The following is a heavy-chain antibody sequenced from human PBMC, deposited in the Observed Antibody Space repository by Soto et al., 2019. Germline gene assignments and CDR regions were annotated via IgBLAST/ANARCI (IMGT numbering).Heavy chain of an antibody. V-gene: IGHV1-69*04. CDR1: GYTFTSYG. J-gene: IGHJ5*02. CDR3: ARDLETGITMVRGVITQFDP. CDR2: ISAILGIA. D-gene: IGHD3-10*01. Sequence: ASVKVSCKASGYTFTSYGISWVRQAPGQGLEWMGRISAILGIANYAQKFQGRVTITADKSTSTAYMELSSLRSEDTAVYYCARDLETGITMVRGVITQFDPWGQGTLVTVSS.